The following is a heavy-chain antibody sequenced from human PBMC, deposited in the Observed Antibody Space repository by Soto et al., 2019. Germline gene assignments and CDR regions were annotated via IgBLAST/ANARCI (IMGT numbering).Heavy chain of an antibody. CDR3: AKELSGYDYVAFDI. CDR1: GFTFSSYG. V-gene: IGHV3-30*18. D-gene: IGHD5-12*01. CDR2: ISYDGSNK. J-gene: IGHJ3*02. Sequence: VQLVESGGGLVKPGGSLRLSCAASGFTFSSYGMHWVRQAPGKGLEWVAVISYDGSNKYYADSVKGRFTISRDNSKNTLYLQMNSLRAEDTAVYYCAKELSGYDYVAFDIWGQGTMVTVSS.